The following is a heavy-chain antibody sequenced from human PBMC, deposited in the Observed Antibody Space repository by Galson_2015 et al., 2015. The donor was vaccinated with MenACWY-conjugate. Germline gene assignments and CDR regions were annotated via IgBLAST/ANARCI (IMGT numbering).Heavy chain of an antibody. CDR1: GFTFSSYD. CDR3: ARDRLGAYYYGSGRGPDY. CDR2: ISSGGSTI. Sequence: SLRLSCAASGFTFSSYDMDWVRQAPGKGLEWVSYISSGGSTIYYADSVKGRFTISRDNAKNSLYLQMSSLGAEDTAVYYCARDRLGAYYYGSGRGPDYWGQGTLVTVSS. J-gene: IGHJ4*02. V-gene: IGHV3-48*03. D-gene: IGHD3-10*01.